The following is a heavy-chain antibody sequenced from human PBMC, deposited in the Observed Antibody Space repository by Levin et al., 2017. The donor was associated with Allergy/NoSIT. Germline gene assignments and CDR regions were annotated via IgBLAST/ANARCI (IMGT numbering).Heavy chain of an antibody. D-gene: IGHD3-22*01. CDR2: ISSSSSYI. V-gene: IGHV3-21*01. Sequence: SCAASGFTFSSYSMNWVRQAPGKGLEWVSSISSSSSYIYYADSVKGRFTISRDNAKNSLYLQMNSLRAEDTAVYYCARDLGDYYDSSGYSRGHGYFDRWGRGTLVTVSS. J-gene: IGHJ2*01. CDR3: ARDLGDYYDSSGYSRGHGYFDR. CDR1: GFTFSSYS.